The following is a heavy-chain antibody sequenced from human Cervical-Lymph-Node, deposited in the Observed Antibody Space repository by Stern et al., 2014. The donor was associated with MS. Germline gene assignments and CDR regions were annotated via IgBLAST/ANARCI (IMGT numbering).Heavy chain of an antibody. J-gene: IGHJ4*02. CDR1: GYNFIDHA. V-gene: IGHV1-3*01. CDR2: INVGPGTT. D-gene: IGHD4-11*01. Sequence: VQLVQSWAEVKKPGDSMTISCKTSGYNFIDHAIHWVRQAPGQRLEWMGWINVGPGTTKYSQKFQGRVSFTRDKAASAAYMDLSSLSPDDTAVYYCARQPDYSDFLDFWGQGTLVTVSS. CDR3: ARQPDYSDFLDF.